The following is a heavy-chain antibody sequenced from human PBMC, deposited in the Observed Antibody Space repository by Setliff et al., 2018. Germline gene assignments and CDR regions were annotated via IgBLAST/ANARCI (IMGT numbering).Heavy chain of an antibody. CDR2: INAGNGNT. CDR3: AKGESRWLAPGDAFDI. J-gene: IGHJ3*02. D-gene: IGHD6-19*01. Sequence: ASAKVSCKASGYTFTSYAMHWVRQAPGQRLEWMGWINAGNGNTKYSQKFQGRVTITRDTSASTAYMELSSLRSEDTAVYYCAKGESRWLAPGDAFDIWGQGTMVTVSS. V-gene: IGHV1-3*01. CDR1: GYTFTSYA.